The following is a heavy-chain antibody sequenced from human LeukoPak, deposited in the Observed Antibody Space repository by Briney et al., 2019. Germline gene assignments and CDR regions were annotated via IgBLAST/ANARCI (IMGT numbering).Heavy chain of an antibody. CDR3: ARGRQLWLLRGYFDY. D-gene: IGHD5-18*01. J-gene: IGHJ4*02. V-gene: IGHV3-30*04. CDR2: ISYDGSNK. Sequence: GGSLRLSCAASGFIFSSYAMHWVRQAPGKGLEWVATISYDGSNKYVDSVKGRFTISRDNSKNTLYLQMNSLRSDDTAVYYCARGRQLWLLRGYFDYWGQGTLVTVSS. CDR1: GFIFSSYA.